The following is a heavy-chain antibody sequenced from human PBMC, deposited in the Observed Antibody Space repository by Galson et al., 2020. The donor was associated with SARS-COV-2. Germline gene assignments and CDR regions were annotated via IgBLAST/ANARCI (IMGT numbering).Heavy chain of an antibody. D-gene: IGHD6-19*01. CDR1: GFTFNNYA. CDR3: AKDGGGWFTSGWYYFDY. Sequence: GGSLRLSCEASGFTFNNYAMSWVRQAPGKGLQWVASLSGSGSNTYYADSVKGRFTISRDNSRNTVFLQMNSLRADDTAVYFCAKDGGGWFTSGWYYFDYWGQGNLVTVSS. CDR2: LSGSGSNT. V-gene: IGHV3-23*01. J-gene: IGHJ4*02.